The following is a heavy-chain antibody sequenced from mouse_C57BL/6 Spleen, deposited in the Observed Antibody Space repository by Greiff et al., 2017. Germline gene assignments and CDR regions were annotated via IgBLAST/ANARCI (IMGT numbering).Heavy chain of an antibody. CDR1: GYTFTSYW. CDR2: IDPSDSYT. V-gene: IGHV1-59*01. CDR3: ARGNIDY. J-gene: IGHJ2*01. Sequence: QVQLQQPGAELVRPGTSVKLSCKASGYTFTSYWMHWVKQRPGQGLEWIGVIDPSDSYTNYNQKFKGKATLTVDTSSSTAYMQLSSLTSEDSAVYYCARGNIDYWGQGTTLTVSS.